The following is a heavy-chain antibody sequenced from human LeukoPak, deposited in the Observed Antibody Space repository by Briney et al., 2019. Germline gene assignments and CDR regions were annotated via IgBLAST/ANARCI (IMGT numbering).Heavy chain of an antibody. D-gene: IGHD6-6*01. CDR2: IYTSGST. CDR3: ARLHPLGAAHFDY. Sequence: SETLSLTCTVSGGSISSYYWSWIRQPPGKGLEWIGYIYTSGSTNYNPSLKSRVTISVDTSKNQFSLKLSSVTAADTAVYYCARLHPLGAAHFDYWGQGTLVTVSS. CDR1: GGSISSYY. J-gene: IGHJ4*02. V-gene: IGHV4-4*09.